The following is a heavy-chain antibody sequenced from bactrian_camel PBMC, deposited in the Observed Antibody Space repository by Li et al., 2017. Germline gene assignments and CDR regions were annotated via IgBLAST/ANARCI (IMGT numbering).Heavy chain of an antibody. CDR3: AADPDVCTWCSGAQCPERFCC. V-gene: IGHV3S53*01. J-gene: IGHJ4*01. D-gene: IGHD2*01. CDR1: GYTYSSNC. Sequence: HVQLVESGGGSVQAGGSLRLSCVASGYTYSSNCMVWFRQVPGKEREGVAAIHSSGSTIYADSVKGRFIVSKDNAKNTLYLQMNNLKPEDTAMYYCAADPDVCTWCSGAQCPERFCCWGQGTQVTVS. CDR2: IHSSGST.